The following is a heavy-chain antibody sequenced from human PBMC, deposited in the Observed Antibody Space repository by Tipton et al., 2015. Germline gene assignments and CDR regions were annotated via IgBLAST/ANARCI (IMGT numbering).Heavy chain of an antibody. V-gene: IGHV4-31*03. CDR2: IDYSGGT. J-gene: IGHJ4*02. D-gene: IGHD3-10*01. CDR3: AGWFGVFDY. Sequence: TLSLTCTVSDGAISGHYWTWIRQHPGKGLEWIGNIDYSGGTNSNPSLRSRVAMSVDTSMNQFSLRLSSVTAADTAVYYCAGWFGVFDYWGQGALVTVSS. CDR1: DGAISGHY.